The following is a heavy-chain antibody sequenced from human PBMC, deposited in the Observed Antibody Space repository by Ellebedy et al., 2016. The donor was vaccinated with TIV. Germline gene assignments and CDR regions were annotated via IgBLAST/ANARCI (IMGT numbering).Heavy chain of an antibody. CDR1: GFTFSSYW. V-gene: IGHV3-74*01. D-gene: IGHD2-8*01. J-gene: IGHJ3*02. CDR3: AVYSFHAFDI. Sequence: GESLKISCAASGFTFSSYWMHWVRQAPGKGLVWVSRINSDGSSTSYADSVKGRFTISRDNAKNTLYLQMNSLRAEDTAVYYCAVYSFHAFDIWGQGTMVTVSS. CDR2: INSDGSST.